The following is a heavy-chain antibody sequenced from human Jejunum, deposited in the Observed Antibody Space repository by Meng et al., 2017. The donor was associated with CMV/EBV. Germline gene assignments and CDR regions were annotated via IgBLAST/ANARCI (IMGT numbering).Heavy chain of an antibody. V-gene: IGHV3-30*03. CDR3: AGPYGDYGY. Sequence: LRLSCAASGFSFSRYGMHWVRQAPGKGLEWVAVISDDGSNKYYADSVKGRFIISRDNSKNMLYLQMSSLRDEDTAVYYCAGPYGDYGYWGQGTLVTVSS. D-gene: IGHD4-17*01. CDR1: GFSFSRYG. CDR2: ISDDGSNK. J-gene: IGHJ4*02.